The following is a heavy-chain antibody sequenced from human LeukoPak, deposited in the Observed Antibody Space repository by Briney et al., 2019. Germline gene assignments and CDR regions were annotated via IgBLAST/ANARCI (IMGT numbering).Heavy chain of an antibody. CDR3: ARFGLIGTATGHFDH. D-gene: IGHD1-7*01. CDR1: GFVFRSFE. V-gene: IGHV3-48*03. Sequence: GGSLRLSGAASGFVFRSFEMNWVRQAPGKGLEWISYTGSSGSTTYYADSVRGRFTVSRDNAKNSLFLQMNSLRAEDTATYYCARFGLIGTATGHFDHWGQGIPITVSS. J-gene: IGHJ4*02. CDR2: TGSSGSTT.